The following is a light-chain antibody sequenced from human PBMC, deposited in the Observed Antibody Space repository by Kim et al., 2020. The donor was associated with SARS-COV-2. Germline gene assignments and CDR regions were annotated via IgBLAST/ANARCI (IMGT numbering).Light chain of an antibody. Sequence: EIVMTHPQDTLSVSPGERATLSSRASQSVSSNLAWYQQKPGQAPRLLIYGASTRATGIPARFSGSGSGTEFTLTISSLQSEDFAVYYCQQYNNWPPLTFGGGTKVDIK. CDR3: QQYNNWPPLT. J-gene: IGKJ4*02. V-gene: IGKV3-15*01. CDR1: QSVSSN. CDR2: GAS.